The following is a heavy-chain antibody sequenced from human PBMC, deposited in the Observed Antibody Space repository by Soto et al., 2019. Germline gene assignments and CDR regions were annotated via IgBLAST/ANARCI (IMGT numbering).Heavy chain of an antibody. J-gene: IGHJ6*02. Sequence: QVQLVQSGAEVKKPGASVKVSCKASGYTFTSYGISWVRQAPGQGLEWMGWISAYNGNTNYAQKLQGRVTMTTDTSXXTAYMERRSLRSDDTAVYYCASTTVTRYYYYGMDVWGQGTTVTVSS. V-gene: IGHV1-18*01. CDR2: ISAYNGNT. CDR1: GYTFTSYG. D-gene: IGHD4-17*01. CDR3: ASTTVTRYYYYGMDV.